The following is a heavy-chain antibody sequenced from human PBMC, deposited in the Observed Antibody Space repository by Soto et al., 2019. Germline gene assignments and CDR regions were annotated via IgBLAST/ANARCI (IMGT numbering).Heavy chain of an antibody. D-gene: IGHD2-21*02. Sequence: ASVKVSCKASGYTFTSYGISWVRQAPGQGLEWMGWISAYNGNTNYAQKVQGRVTITADESTSTAYMELSSLRSEDTAVYYCARVYAVTAIRRRYNWFDPWGQGTLVTVSS. J-gene: IGHJ5*02. CDR1: GYTFTSYG. CDR3: ARVYAVTAIRRRYNWFDP. V-gene: IGHV1-18*01. CDR2: ISAYNGNT.